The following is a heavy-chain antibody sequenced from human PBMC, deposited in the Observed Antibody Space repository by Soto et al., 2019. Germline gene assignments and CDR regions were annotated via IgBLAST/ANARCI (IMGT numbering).Heavy chain of an antibody. CDR3: AREVVAATLTYYYYYSMDV. V-gene: IGHV1-2*04. D-gene: IGHD2-15*01. J-gene: IGHJ6*02. CDR1: GYTFTGYY. CDR2: INPNSGGT. Sequence: QVQLVQSGAEVKKPGASVKVSCKASGYTFTGYYMHWVRQAPGQGLEWMGWINPNSGGTNYAQKFQGWVTMTRDTSISTAYMELSRLRSDDTAVYYCAREVVAATLTYYYYYSMDVWGQGTTVTVSS.